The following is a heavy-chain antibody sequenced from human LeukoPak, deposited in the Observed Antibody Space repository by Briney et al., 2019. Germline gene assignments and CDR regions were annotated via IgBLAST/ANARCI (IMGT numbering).Heavy chain of an antibody. J-gene: IGHJ4*02. CDR1: GGSISSYY. CDR3: ARAGFRGVTHFDY. V-gene: IGHV4-59*01. Sequence: PSETLSLTCTVSGGSISSYYWSWIRQPPGKGLEWIGYIYYSGSTNYNPSLKSRVTISVDTSKNQFSLKLSSVTAADTAVYYCARAGFRGVTHFDYWGQGTLVTVSS. D-gene: IGHD3-10*01. CDR2: IYYSGST.